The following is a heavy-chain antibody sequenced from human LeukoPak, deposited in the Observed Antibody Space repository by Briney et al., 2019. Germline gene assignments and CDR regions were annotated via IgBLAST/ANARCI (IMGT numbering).Heavy chain of an antibody. V-gene: IGHV1-18*01. CDR1: GYIFNNYG. Sequence: ASVKVSCKASGYIFNNYGITWVRQAPGQGLEWMGWINPYNGDTKFAQNLQGRVTMTTDKSTSTVYMELSSLRSEDTAVYYCARAGTRYCSSTSCPKTLKDWGQGTLVTVSS. J-gene: IGHJ4*02. CDR3: ARAGTRYCSSTSCPKTLKD. D-gene: IGHD2-2*01. CDR2: INPYNGDT.